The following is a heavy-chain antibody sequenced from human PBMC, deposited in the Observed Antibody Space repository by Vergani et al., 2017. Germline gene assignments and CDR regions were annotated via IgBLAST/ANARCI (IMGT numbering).Heavy chain of an antibody. CDR1: GGSFSGYY. J-gene: IGHJ2*01. CDR2: INHSGST. Sequence: QVQLPQWGAGLLKPSETLSLTCAVYGGSFSGYYWSWIRQPPGKGLEWIGEINHSGSTNYNPSLKSRVTISVDTSKNQFSLKLSSVTAADTAVYYCARGGPPGWYFDLWGRGTLVTVSS. V-gene: IGHV4-34*01. CDR3: ARGGPPGWYFDL.